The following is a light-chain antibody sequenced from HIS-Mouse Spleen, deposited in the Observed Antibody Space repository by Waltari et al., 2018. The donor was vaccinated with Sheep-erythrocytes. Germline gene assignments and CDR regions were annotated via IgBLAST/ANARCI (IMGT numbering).Light chain of an antibody. CDR1: SSAGGSYNL. J-gene: IGLJ3*02. V-gene: IGLV2-23*01. Sequence: QSALTQPASVSGSPGQSITISCTGTSSAGGSYNLFLWYQQHPGKAPKLMIYEGSTRPSGVSNRFSGSKSGNTASLTISGLQAEDEADYYCCSYAGSSTWVFGGGTKLTVL. CDR3: CSYAGSSTWV. CDR2: EGS.